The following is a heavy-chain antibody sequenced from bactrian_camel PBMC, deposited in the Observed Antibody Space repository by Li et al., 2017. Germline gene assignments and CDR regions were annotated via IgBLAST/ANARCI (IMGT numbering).Heavy chain of an antibody. Sequence: VQLVESGGESVQGAGPLRLSCVNSGGVYRSYCTGWFRQAPGKEREGVAVITRIHGGTEYADSVKGRFIISRDSSKMTWALQMNNLKPEDTAMYYCAAEPCVYCSGGDCYNGYNYWGRGTQVTVS. CDR3: AAEPCVYCSGGDCYNGYNY. V-gene: IGHV3-3*01. CDR1: GGVYRSYC. CDR2: ITRIHGGT. J-gene: IGHJ4*01. D-gene: IGHD2*01.